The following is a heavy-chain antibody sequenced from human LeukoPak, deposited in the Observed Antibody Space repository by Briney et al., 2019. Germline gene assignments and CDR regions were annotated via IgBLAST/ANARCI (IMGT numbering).Heavy chain of an antibody. CDR3: ARQDCSSTSCYGGDYYYYMDV. D-gene: IGHD2-2*01. V-gene: IGHV4-39*01. CDR2: IYYSGST. J-gene: IGHJ6*03. Sequence: SETLSLTCTVSGGSISSSSYYWGWIRQPPGKGLEWIGGIYYSGSTYYNPSLKSRVTISVDTSKNQFSLKLSSVTAADTAVYYCARQDCSSTSCYGGDYYYYMDVSGKGTTVTVSS. CDR1: GGSISSSSYY.